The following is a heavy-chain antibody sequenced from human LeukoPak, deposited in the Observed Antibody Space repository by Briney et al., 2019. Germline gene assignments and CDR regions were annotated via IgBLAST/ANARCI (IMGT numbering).Heavy chain of an antibody. CDR3: VKNGWLDY. CDR2: ISTSGDST. Sequence: GGSLRLSCAASGFTFSSQNMNWARQAPGKGLEWVAYISTSGDSTKYADSVEGRFTISRDNVENSLYLLLNSLRVDDTAVYYCVKNGWLDYWGQGIVVTVSS. D-gene: IGHD6-19*01. CDR1: GFTFSSQN. V-gene: IGHV3-21*01. J-gene: IGHJ4*02.